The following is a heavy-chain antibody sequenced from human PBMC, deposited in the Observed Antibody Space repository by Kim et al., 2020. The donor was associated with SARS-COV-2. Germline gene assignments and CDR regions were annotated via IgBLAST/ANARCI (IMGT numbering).Heavy chain of an antibody. D-gene: IGHD3-22*01. J-gene: IGHJ4*02. CDR1: GGSISSSSYY. Sequence: SETLSLTCTVSGGSISSSSYYWGWVRQPPGKGLEWIGSIYYSGSTYYNPSLKSRVTISVDTSKNQFSLKLSSVTAADTAVYYCARAYYYDSSGPFDYWDQGTLVTVSS. CDR3: ARAYYYDSSGPFDY. CDR2: IYYSGST. V-gene: IGHV4-39*01.